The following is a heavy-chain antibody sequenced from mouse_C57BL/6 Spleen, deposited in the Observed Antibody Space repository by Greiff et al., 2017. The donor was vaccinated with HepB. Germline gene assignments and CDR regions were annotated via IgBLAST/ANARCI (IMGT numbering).Heavy chain of an antibody. D-gene: IGHD2-4*01. J-gene: IGHJ3*01. CDR1: GYTFTDYY. V-gene: IGHV1-26*01. CDR2: INPNNGGT. CDR3: ARWIYDYDTWFAY. Sequence: VQLQQSGPELVKPGASVKISCKASGYTFTDYYMNWVKQSHGKSLEWIGDINPNNGGTSYNQKFKGKATLTVDKSSSTAYMELRSLTSEDSAVYYCARWIYDYDTWFAYWGQGTLVTVSA.